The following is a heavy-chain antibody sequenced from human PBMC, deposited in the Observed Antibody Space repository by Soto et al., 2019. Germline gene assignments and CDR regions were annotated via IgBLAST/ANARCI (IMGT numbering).Heavy chain of an antibody. CDR2: IIPILGIA. D-gene: IGHD3-10*01. J-gene: IGHJ6*03. Sequence: ASVKVSCKASGGTFSSYTISWVRQAPGQGLEWMGRIIPILGIANYAQKFQGRVTITADKSTSTAYMELSSLRSEDTAVYYCARGSSGYYYYYYMDVWGKGTTVTVSS. CDR3: ARGSSGYYYYYYMDV. CDR1: GGTFSSYT. V-gene: IGHV1-69*02.